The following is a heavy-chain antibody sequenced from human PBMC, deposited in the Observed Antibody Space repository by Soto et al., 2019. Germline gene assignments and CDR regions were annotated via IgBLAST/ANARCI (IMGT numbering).Heavy chain of an antibody. D-gene: IGHD3-22*01. J-gene: IGHJ4*02. CDR2: IIPIFGTA. CDR1: GGTFSSYA. CDR3: ARSLIATMIVARVIIPGGYFDY. Sequence: SVKVSCKASGGTFSSYAISWVRQAPGQGLEWMGGIIPIFGTANYAQELQGRVTITADESTSTAYMELSSLRSEDTAVYYCARSLIATMIVARVIIPGGYFDYWGQGTLVTVSS. V-gene: IGHV1-69*13.